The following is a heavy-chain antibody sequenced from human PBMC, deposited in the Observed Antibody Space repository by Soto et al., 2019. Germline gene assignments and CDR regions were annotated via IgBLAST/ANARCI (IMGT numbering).Heavy chain of an antibody. V-gene: IGHV4-31*03. Sequence: SETLSLTCTVSGGSISSGGYYWSWIRQHPGKGLEWIGYIYYSGSTYYNPSLKSRVTISVDTSKNQFSLKLSSVTAADTAVYFCSADHPHTAIGWPVWGQGTTVTVSS. J-gene: IGHJ6*02. CDR2: IYYSGST. CDR1: GGSISSGGYY. CDR3: SADHPHTAIGWPV.